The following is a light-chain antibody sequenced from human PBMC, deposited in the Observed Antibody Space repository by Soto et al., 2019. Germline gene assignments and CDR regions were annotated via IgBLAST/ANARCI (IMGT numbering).Light chain of an antibody. J-gene: IGLJ1*01. Sequence: QSALTQPHSASGTPGQRVTISCSGSSSNIGTSSVHWFQQLPGTAPKLLISTTNQRPSGVPERFSGSKSGTSASLAISGLQSVDEADYYCAAWDDSLNGHVFGTGTKVTVL. V-gene: IGLV1-44*01. CDR2: TTN. CDR3: AAWDDSLNGHV. CDR1: SSNIGTSS.